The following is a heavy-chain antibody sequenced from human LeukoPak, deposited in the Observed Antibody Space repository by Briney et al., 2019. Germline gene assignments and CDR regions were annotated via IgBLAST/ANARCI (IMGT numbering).Heavy chain of an antibody. V-gene: IGHV1-2*02. CDR3: ARYVVVAATNNWFDP. Sequence: GASVKVSCKASGYTFTCYYMHWVRQAPGQGLEWMGWINPNSGGTNYAQKFQGRVTMTRDTSISTAYMELSRLRSDDTAVYYCARYVVVAATNNWFDPWGQGTLVTVSS. J-gene: IGHJ5*02. D-gene: IGHD2-15*01. CDR1: GYTFTCYY. CDR2: INPNSGGT.